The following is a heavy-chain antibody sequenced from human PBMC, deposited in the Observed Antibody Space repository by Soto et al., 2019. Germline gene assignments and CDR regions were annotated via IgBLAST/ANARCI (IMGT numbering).Heavy chain of an antibody. J-gene: IGHJ6*02. CDR3: ARDHGSGSYSYYYYGMDV. Sequence: SETLSLTCTVSGGSISSYYWSWIRQPPGKGLEWIGYIYYSGSTNYNPSLKSRVTISVDTSKNQFSLKLSSVTAADTAVYYCARDHGSGSYSYYYYGMDVWGQGTTVTV. V-gene: IGHV4-59*01. D-gene: IGHD3-10*01. CDR2: IYYSGST. CDR1: GGSISSYY.